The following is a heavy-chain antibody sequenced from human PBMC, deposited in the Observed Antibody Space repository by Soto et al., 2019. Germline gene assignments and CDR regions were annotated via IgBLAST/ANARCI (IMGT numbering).Heavy chain of an antibody. V-gene: IGHV3-73*01. J-gene: IGHJ3*02. Sequence: GSLRLSCAASGFTFSGSAMHWVRQASGKGLEWVGRIRSKANSYATAYAASVKGRFTISRDDSKNTAYLQMNSLKTEDTAVYYCTGPSYCSGGSCYSYDIWGQGTMVTVSS. CDR3: TGPSYCSGGSCYSYDI. CDR2: IRSKANSYAT. D-gene: IGHD2-15*01. CDR1: GFTFSGSA.